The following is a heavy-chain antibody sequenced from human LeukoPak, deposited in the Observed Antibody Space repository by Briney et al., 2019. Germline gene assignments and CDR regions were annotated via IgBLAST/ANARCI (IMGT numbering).Heavy chain of an antibody. CDR1: GGSFSGYY. CDR2: INHSGST. CDR3: ARNKWLLGRVFDY. D-gene: IGHD5-12*01. Sequence: PSETLSLTCAVYGGSFSGYYWSWIRQPPGKGLEWIGEINHSGSTNYNPSLKSRVTISVDTSKNQFSLKLSSVTAADTAVYYCARNKWLLGRVFDYWGQGTLVTVSS. V-gene: IGHV4-34*01. J-gene: IGHJ4*02.